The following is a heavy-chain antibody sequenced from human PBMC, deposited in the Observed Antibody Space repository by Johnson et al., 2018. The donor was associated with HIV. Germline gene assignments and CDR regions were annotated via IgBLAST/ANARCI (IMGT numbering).Heavy chain of an antibody. CDR2: INSDGSST. CDR3: ARAGRSSDAFDI. J-gene: IGHJ3*02. CDR1: GFTFSSYW. D-gene: IGHD6-6*01. Sequence: VQLVESGGGLVQPGGSLRLSCAASGFTFSSYWMHWVRQAPGKGLVWVSRINSDGSSTSYADSVKGRFTISRANAKNTLYLQMNSLRAEDTAVYYCARAGRSSDAFDIWGQGTMVTVSS. V-gene: IGHV3-74*01.